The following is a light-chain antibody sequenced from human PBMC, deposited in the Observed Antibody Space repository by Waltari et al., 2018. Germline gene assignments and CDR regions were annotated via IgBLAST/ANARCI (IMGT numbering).Light chain of an antibody. Sequence: DIQMTQSPSSLSTSVGDSVTITCRASQSISNYLNWYQQKPGKAPKVLIYGASSLQSGVPSRFSGSGAGTDFTITISSLQPEDFATYYGQQSYSFPWTFGHGTKVE. J-gene: IGKJ1*01. CDR2: GAS. CDR3: QQSYSFPWT. V-gene: IGKV1-39*01. CDR1: QSISNY.